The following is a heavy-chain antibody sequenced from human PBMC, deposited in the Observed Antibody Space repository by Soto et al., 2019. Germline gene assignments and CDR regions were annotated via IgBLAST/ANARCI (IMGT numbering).Heavy chain of an antibody. D-gene: IGHD1-1*01. CDR1: GDSVSSNSAA. CDR3: TRGFGRKPTGTFDY. V-gene: IGHV6-1*01. Sequence: SQTLSLTCAISGDSVSSNSAAWNWIRQSPSRGLEWLGRTYYRSKWYNDYAVSVKSRITINPDTSKNQFSLQLNSVTPEDTAVYYCTRGFGRKPTGTFDYWGQGTLVTVSS. J-gene: IGHJ4*02. CDR2: TYYRSKWYN.